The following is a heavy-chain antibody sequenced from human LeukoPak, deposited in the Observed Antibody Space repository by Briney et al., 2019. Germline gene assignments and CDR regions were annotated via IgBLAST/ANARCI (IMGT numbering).Heavy chain of an antibody. J-gene: IGHJ4*02. Sequence: PGGSLRLSCAASGFTFSSYEMNWVRQAPGKGLEWASYISSSGTTIYYADSVKGRFTISRDNAKNSLYLQMNSLRAEDTAVYYCARERPEIDYWGQGTLVTVSS. CDR3: ARERPEIDY. CDR1: GFTFSSYE. CDR2: ISSSGTTI. V-gene: IGHV3-48*03.